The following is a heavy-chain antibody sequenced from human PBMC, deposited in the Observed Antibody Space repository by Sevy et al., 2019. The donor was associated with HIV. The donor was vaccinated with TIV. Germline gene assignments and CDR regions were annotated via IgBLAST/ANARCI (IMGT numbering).Heavy chain of an antibody. CDR2: YDPEDGET. D-gene: IGHD2-8*01. CDR3: VRGVFMPAQGHLEY. V-gene: IGHV1-24*01. J-gene: IGHJ4*02. Sequence: ASVKVSCKVSGYSVSDLSIHWVRQAPGKGLEWMGGYDPEDGETIYAQKFQGRVTMTEDTSTDTAYMELSRLTSDDSAVYYCVRGVFMPAQGHLEYWGQGTLVTVSS. CDR1: GYSVSDLS.